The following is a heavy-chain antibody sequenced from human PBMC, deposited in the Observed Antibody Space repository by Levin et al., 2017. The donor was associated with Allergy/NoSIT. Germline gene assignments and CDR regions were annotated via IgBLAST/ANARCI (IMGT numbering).Heavy chain of an antibody. J-gene: IGHJ6*03. D-gene: IGHD3-10*01. CDR3: ARHQRRFREFYYYYYMDV. V-gene: IGHV4-39*01. Sequence: SQTLSLPCTVSGGSIRSSSYYWGWIRQPPGKGLEWIGSIYYSGSTYYNPSLKSRVTISVDTSKNQFSLKLSSVTAADTAVYYCARHQRRFREFYYYYYMDVWGKGTTVTVSS. CDR2: IYYSGST. CDR1: GGSIRSSSYY.